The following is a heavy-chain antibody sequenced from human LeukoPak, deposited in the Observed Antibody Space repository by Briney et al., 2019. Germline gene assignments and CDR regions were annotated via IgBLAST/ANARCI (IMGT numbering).Heavy chain of an antibody. CDR2: INHSGST. CDR1: GGSFSGYY. J-gene: IGHJ4*02. Sequence: PSETLSLTCAVYGGSFSGYYWSWIRQPPGKGLEWIGEINHSGSTNYNPSLKSRVTISVDTSKNQFSLKLSSVTAADTAVYYCARGYYDYVWGSYRPNPYFDYWGQGNLVTVSS. CDR3: ARGYYDYVWGSYRPNPYFDY. D-gene: IGHD3-16*02. V-gene: IGHV4-34*01.